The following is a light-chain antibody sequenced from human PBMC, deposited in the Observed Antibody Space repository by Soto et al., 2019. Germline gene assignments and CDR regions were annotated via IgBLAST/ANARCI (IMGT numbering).Light chain of an antibody. CDR3: QHYNNWPLT. V-gene: IGKV3-15*01. J-gene: IGKJ4*01. Sequence: VVMTQSPATLSVSPGDKATLSCRASQTVSNNLAWYQQKPGQAPRLLIYFASTRATGIPARFSGSGSGTEFTITISSLESEDFAVYYCQHYNNWPLTFGGGTKVETK. CDR2: FAS. CDR1: QTVSNN.